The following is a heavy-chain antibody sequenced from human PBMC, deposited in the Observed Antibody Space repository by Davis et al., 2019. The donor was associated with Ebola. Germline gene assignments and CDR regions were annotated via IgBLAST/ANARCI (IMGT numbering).Heavy chain of an antibody. CDR2: IKQDGSEI. D-gene: IGHD6-19*01. CDR1: GFSFSYYW. J-gene: IGHJ4*02. CDR3: ARGGWYYFDS. V-gene: IGHV3-7*01. Sequence: GGSLRLSCATSGFSFSYYWMSWVRQAPGKGLEWVANIKQDGSEIYYVDSVKGRFTISRDNAKNSLYLQMNSLRAEDTAVYYCARGGWYYFDSWGQGNLVTVSS.